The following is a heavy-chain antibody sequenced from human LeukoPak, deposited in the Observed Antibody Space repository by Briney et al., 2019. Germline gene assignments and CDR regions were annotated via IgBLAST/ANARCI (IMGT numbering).Heavy chain of an antibody. CDR1: GFTFSSYW. J-gene: IGHJ4*02. V-gene: IGHV3-7*01. CDR3: ARGSYYGSGTLYYFDY. CDR2: IKQDGSEK. Sequence: PGGSLRLSCAASGFTFSSYWMSWVRQAPGKGLEWVANIKQDGSEKYYVDSVKGRFTISRDNAKNSLYLQMNSLRAEDTAVYYCARGSYYGSGTLYYFDYWGQGTLVTVSS. D-gene: IGHD3-10*01.